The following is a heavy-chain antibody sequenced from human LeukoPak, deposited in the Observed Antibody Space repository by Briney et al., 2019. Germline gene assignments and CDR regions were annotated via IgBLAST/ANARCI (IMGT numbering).Heavy chain of an antibody. D-gene: IGHD2-21*02. J-gene: IGHJ4*02. Sequence: ASVTVSCKASGYTFTSYYMHWVRQAPGQGLEWMGIINPSGGSTSYAQKFQGRVTMTRDTSTSTVYMELSSLRSEDTAVYYCARDHALDCGGDCYQRIFDYWGQGTLVTVSS. V-gene: IGHV1-46*01. CDR3: ARDHALDCGGDCYQRIFDY. CDR1: GYTFTSYY. CDR2: INPSGGST.